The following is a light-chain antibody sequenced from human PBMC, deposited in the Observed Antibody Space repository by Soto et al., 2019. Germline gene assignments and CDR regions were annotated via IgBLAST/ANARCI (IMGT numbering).Light chain of an antibody. J-gene: IGLJ1*01. Sequence: QSALTQPASVSGSPGQSITISCTGANCDVGGYNYVSWSHRHPGKAPEFMIYEVRNRPSGVSNRFSGSKSVNTASLTISGLQAEDEADYYCSSHSSTSAYYVFGTGTKLTVL. CDR1: NCDVGGYNY. CDR2: EVR. CDR3: SSHSSTSAYYV. V-gene: IGLV2-14*01.